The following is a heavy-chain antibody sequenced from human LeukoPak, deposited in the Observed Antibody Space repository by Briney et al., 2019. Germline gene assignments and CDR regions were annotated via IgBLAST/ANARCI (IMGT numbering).Heavy chain of an antibody. D-gene: IGHD5-18*01. CDR1: ECTFSTYS. V-gene: IGHV3-21*06. CDR3: ARGENNYGYYYFDY. J-gene: IGHJ4*02. CDR2: ISSSSSYI. Sequence: PGWSLRLSCAASECTFSTYSMDWVHQAPGKGLEWVSSISSSSSYIYYADSVKGRFTISRDNAKNSLYLQMNSLRAEDTALYYCARGENNYGYYYFDYWGQGTLVTVSS.